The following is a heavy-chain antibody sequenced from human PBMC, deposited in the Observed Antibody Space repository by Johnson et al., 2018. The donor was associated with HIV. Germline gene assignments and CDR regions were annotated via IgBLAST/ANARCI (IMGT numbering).Heavy chain of an antibody. CDR1: GFTFNNYP. CDR3: ARRGARIVRGGAFDF. D-gene: IGHD6-6*01. V-gene: IGHV3-64*01. CDR2: ISSNGGGT. Sequence: MQLVESGGGVVQPGRSLRLSCAVSGFTFNNYPMHWVRQAPGRTLEYVSAISSNGGGTYYASFAKGRFTISRDNSKNTLYLQMGSLRAEDMAVYYCARRGARIVRGGAFDFWGQGTMVTVSS. J-gene: IGHJ3*01.